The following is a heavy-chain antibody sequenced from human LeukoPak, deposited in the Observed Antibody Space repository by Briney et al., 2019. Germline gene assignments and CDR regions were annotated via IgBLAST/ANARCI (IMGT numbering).Heavy chain of an antibody. CDR1: GGSISSSSYY. J-gene: IGHJ6*03. V-gene: IGHV4-39*01. CDR2: IYYSGST. CDR3: ARIPSSDYNYMDV. Sequence: SETLSLTCTVSGGSISSSSYYWGWIRQPPGKGLEWIGSIYYSGSTYYNPSLKSRVTISVDTSKNQFSLKLSSVTAADTAVYYCARIPSSDYNYMDVWGKGTTVTVSS.